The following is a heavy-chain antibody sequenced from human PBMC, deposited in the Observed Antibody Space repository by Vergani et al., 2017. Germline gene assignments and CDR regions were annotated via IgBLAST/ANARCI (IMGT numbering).Heavy chain of an antibody. D-gene: IGHD6-13*01. CDR2: ISWNSGSI. J-gene: IGHJ4*02. Sequence: EVQLVESGGDLVQPGRSLRLSCAASGFTFDDYAMHWVRQAPGKGLEWVSGISWNSGSIGYADSVKGRFTISRDNAKNSLYLQMNSLKAEDTAFYYCAKEIRFAAAGLFHYWGQGTLVTVSS. CDR1: GFTFDDYA. V-gene: IGHV3-9*01. CDR3: AKEIRFAAAGLFHY.